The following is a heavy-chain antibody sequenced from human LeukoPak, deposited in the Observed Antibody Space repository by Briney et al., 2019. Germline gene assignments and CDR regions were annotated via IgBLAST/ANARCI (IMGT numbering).Heavy chain of an antibody. D-gene: IGHD6-13*01. Sequence: ASVKVSCKVSGYNLTELSMHWVRQAPGKGLEWMGGFDPEDGETIYAQKFQGRVTMTEDTSTDTAYMELSSLRSEDTAVYYCATDSRIAAVLGYLTWGQGTLVTVSS. CDR3: ATDSRIAAVLGYLT. V-gene: IGHV1-24*01. CDR1: GYNLTELS. J-gene: IGHJ5*02. CDR2: FDPEDGET.